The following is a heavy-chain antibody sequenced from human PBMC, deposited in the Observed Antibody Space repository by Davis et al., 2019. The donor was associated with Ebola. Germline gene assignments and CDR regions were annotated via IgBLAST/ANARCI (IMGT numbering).Heavy chain of an antibody. Sequence: MPSETLSLTCSVSGSSVITDRFHWTCIRQSPGRGLEWIGYIYYSGSTNYNPSLRNRVTISVDSSKNQFSLMLTSVAAADTAVYYCARVHEYTDYFHFDPWGQGILVTVSS. CDR3: ARVHEYTDYFHFDP. D-gene: IGHD2/OR15-2a*01. J-gene: IGHJ5*02. V-gene: IGHV4-61*01. CDR2: IYYSGST. CDR1: GSSVITDRFH.